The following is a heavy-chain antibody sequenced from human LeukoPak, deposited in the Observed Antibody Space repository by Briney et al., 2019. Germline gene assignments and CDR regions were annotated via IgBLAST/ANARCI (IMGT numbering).Heavy chain of an antibody. Sequence: QPGGSLGLSCAASGFTFSSYGMHWVRQAPGKGLEWVAFIRHDGSNKYYADSVKGRFTISRDNSKNTLYLQMNSLRAGDTAVYYCARGGSYLSAFDIWGQGTMVTVSS. CDR1: GFTFSSYG. CDR3: ARGGSYLSAFDI. D-gene: IGHD1-26*01. CDR2: IRHDGSNK. J-gene: IGHJ3*02. V-gene: IGHV3-30*02.